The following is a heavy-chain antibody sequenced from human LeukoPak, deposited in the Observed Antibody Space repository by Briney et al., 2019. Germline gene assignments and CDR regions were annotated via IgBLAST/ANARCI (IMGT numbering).Heavy chain of an antibody. J-gene: IGHJ4*02. D-gene: IGHD3-3*01. CDR3: ARVGSLGYDFWSGYQHFDY. CDR2: ISAYNGNT. Sequence: ASVKVSCKASGYTFISYGISWVRQAPGQGLEWMGWISAYNGNTNYAQKLQGRVAMTTDTSTSTAYMELRSLRSDDTAVYYCARVGSLGYDFWSGYQHFDYWGQGTLVTVSS. CDR1: GYTFISYG. V-gene: IGHV1-18*01.